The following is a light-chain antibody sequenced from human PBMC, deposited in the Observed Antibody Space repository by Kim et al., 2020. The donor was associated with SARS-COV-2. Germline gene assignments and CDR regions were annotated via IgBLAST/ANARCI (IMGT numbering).Light chain of an antibody. V-gene: IGKV3-11*01. CDR3: RQRNNWPLT. J-gene: IGKJ4*01. CDR2: DAS. Sequence: EIVLTQSPATLSLSPGERATLSCRASQSVSIYLAWYQQKPGQAPRLLIYDASNRASGIPARFIGSGSGTDFSLTISSLEPEDFAVYYCRQRNNWPLTFGGGTKVDIK. CDR1: QSVSIY.